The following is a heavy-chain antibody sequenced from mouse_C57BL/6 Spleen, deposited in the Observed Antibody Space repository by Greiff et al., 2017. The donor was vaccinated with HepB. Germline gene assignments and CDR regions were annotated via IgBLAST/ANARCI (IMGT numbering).Heavy chain of an antibody. CDR3: ARKCYGSSYWYFDV. CDR2: IWTGGGT. V-gene: IGHV2-9-1*01. CDR1: GFSLTSYA. Sequence: VKVEESGPGLVAPSQSLSITCTVSGFSLTSYAISWVRQPPGKGLEWLGVIWTGGGTNYNSALKSRLSISKDNSKSQVFLKMNSLQTDDTARYYCARKCYGSSYWYFDVWGTGTTVTVSS. J-gene: IGHJ1*03. D-gene: IGHD1-1*01.